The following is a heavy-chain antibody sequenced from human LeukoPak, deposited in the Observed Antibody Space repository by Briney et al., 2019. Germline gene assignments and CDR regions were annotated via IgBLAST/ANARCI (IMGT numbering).Heavy chain of an antibody. Sequence: TGASLRLSCAASGFTFNSYGMSWVRQAPGKGLEWVSVISGSGGSIYYADSVKGRFTISGDNSKNRLYLQMNSLRAEDTAVYYCARERAGIWDSFDYWGQGTLVTVSS. CDR2: ISGSGGSI. CDR1: GFTFNSYG. CDR3: ARERAGIWDSFDY. D-gene: IGHD3-10*01. J-gene: IGHJ4*02. V-gene: IGHV3-23*01.